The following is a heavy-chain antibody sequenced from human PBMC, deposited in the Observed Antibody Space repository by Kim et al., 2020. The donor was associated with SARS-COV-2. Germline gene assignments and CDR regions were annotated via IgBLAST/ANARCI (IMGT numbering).Heavy chain of an antibody. J-gene: IGHJ4*02. CDR3: ARGGTYYYGSGSYGH. D-gene: IGHD3-10*01. V-gene: IGHV4-4*02. CDR1: GGSISSSNW. CDR2: IYHSGST. Sequence: SETLSLTCAVSGGSISSSNWWSWVRQPPGKGLEWIGEIYHSGSTNYNPSLKSRVTISVDKSKNQFSLKLSSVTAADTAVYYCARGGTYYYGSGSYGHWVQGTLVTVSS.